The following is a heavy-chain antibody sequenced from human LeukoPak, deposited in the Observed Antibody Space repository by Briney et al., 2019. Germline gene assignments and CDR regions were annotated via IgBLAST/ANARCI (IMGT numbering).Heavy chain of an antibody. D-gene: IGHD3-10*01. V-gene: IGHV3-30-3*01. CDR2: ISYDGSNE. CDR1: GFTFSSYA. Sequence: PGRSLRLSCAASGFTFSSYAMHWVRQAPGKGLEWVAVISYDGSNEYYADSVKGRFTISRDNSKNTPYLQMNSLRAEDTAVYYCARDGAYYGSGSYYAWGDYWGQGTLVTVSS. J-gene: IGHJ4*02. CDR3: ARDGAYYGSGSYYAWGDY.